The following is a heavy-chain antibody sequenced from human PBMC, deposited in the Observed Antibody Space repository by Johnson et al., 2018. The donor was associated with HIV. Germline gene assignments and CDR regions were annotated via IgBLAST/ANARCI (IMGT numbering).Heavy chain of an antibody. Sequence: VQLVESGGGVVQPGGSLRLSCVASGFTFSDYAMHWVRQAPGKGLEWVAVIAYDLSNEFYADSVKVRFTISRDNSRNALYLQMNSLRAEDTAVFYCARDQFGTITTGCDGAFDIWGQGTMVTVSS. CDR3: ARDQFGTITTGCDGAFDI. J-gene: IGHJ3*02. CDR2: IAYDLSNE. V-gene: IGHV3-30*04. D-gene: IGHD5-24*01. CDR1: GFTFSDYA.